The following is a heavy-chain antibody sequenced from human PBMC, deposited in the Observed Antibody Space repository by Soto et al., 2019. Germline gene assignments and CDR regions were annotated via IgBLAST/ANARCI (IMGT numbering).Heavy chain of an antibody. V-gene: IGHV3-23*01. J-gene: IGHJ4*02. D-gene: IGHD1-1*01. Sequence: GGSLRLSCAASGFTFSSYAMSWVRQAPGKGLEWVSAISGSGGSTYYADSVKGRFTISRDNSKNTLYLQMNSLRAEDTAVYYCAKTSYKAPEGGYFDYWGQGTLVTVSS. CDR1: GFTFSSYA. CDR3: AKTSYKAPEGGYFDY. CDR2: ISGSGGST.